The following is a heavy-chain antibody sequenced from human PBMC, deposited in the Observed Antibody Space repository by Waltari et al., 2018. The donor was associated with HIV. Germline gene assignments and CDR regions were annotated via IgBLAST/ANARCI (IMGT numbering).Heavy chain of an antibody. CDR2: IYYSGRT. CDR1: GGSISRGAYY. CDR3: TRWIYNHVWGSHRHRDY. J-gene: IGHJ4*02. V-gene: IGHV4-30-4*01. Sequence: QVQLKELGPGLVKPSQTLSLTCTVSGGSISRGAYYWSWIRQPPGKGLEWIHYIYYSGRTYYNPSLNRRLALSIDTSDNQFFLNLRSVTPSDTAVYFRTRWIYNHVWGSHRHRDYWGQGTLCTVSS. D-gene: IGHD3-16*02.